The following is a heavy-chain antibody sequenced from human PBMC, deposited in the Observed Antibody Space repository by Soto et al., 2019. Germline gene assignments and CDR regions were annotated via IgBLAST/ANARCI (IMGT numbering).Heavy chain of an antibody. CDR2: IDPSDSYT. D-gene: IGHD3-22*01. J-gene: IGHJ5*02. Sequence: GESLKISCKGSGYSFTSYWISWVRQMPGKGLEWMGRIDPSDSYTNYSPSFQGHVTISADKSISTAYLQWSSLKASDTAMYYCARHTPYDSSGYYYVSFYNWFDPWGQGTLVTVSS. CDR3: ARHTPYDSSGYYYVSFYNWFDP. CDR1: GYSFTSYW. V-gene: IGHV5-10-1*01.